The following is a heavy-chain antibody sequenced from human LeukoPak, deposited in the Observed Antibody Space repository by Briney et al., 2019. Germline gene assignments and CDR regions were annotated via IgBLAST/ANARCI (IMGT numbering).Heavy chain of an antibody. D-gene: IGHD2-21*01. CDR1: GVSISNYY. CDR2: ISYSGST. Sequence: SETLSLTCSVSGVSISNYYWNWIRQPPGKGLEWIGSISYSGSTNYNPSLESRVTISVDTSKNQISLKVSSVTAADTAIYYCARDRDVDDFDSWGHGTLVTVSS. J-gene: IGHJ4*01. CDR3: ARDRDVDDFDS. V-gene: IGHV4-59*01.